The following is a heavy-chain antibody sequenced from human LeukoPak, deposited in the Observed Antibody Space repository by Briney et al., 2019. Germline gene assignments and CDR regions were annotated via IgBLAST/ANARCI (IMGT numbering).Heavy chain of an antibody. Sequence: ASVKVSCKASGYTFTSYGISWVRQAPGQGLEWMGWINPNSGGTNYAQKFQGRVTMTRDTSISTAYMELSRLRSDDTAVYYCARDRGPYSSSWYDAFDIWGQGTMVTVSS. J-gene: IGHJ3*02. CDR2: INPNSGGT. CDR3: ARDRGPYSSSWYDAFDI. D-gene: IGHD6-13*01. V-gene: IGHV1-2*02. CDR1: GYTFTSYG.